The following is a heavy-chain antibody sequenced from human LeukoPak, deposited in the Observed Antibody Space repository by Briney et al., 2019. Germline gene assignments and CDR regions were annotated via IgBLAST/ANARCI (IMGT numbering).Heavy chain of an antibody. V-gene: IGHV4-39*07. Sequence: SETLSLTCTVSGGSISSSSYYWGWIRQPPGKGLEWIGEINHSGSTNYNPSLKSRVTISVDTSKNQFSLKLSSVTAADTAVYYCARGRRYSSGWSGWFDPWGQGTLVTVSS. CDR3: ARGRRYSSGWSGWFDP. CDR2: INHSGST. CDR1: GGSISSSSYY. J-gene: IGHJ5*02. D-gene: IGHD6-19*01.